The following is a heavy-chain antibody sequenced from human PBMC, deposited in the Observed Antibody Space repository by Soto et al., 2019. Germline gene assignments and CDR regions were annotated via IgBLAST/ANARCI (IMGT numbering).Heavy chain of an antibody. Sequence: SVKVSCKASGGTFSSYAISWVRQAPGQGLEWMGGIIPIFGTANYAQKFQGRVTITADKSTSTAYMELSSLRSEDTAVYYCASQLPSLYCTGSTSCYTGSRPLDYWGQGALVTVSS. CDR3: ASQLPSLYCTGSTSCYTGSRPLDY. V-gene: IGHV1-69*06. J-gene: IGHJ4*02. CDR2: IIPIFGTA. D-gene: IGHD2-2*02. CDR1: GGTFSSYA.